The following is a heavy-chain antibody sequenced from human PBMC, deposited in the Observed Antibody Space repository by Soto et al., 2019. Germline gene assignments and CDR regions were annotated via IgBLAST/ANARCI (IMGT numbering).Heavy chain of an antibody. D-gene: IGHD3-10*01. V-gene: IGHV3-74*01. Sequence: EVQLVESGGGLVQPGGSLILSCAASGFTFSTYWMHWVRQAPGKGLVWVSRIIGDGSTTNYADSVKGRFTISRDNAKNMLYLQVSGLRAEDTAVYYCARGGLRSYWFDPWGQGTLVTVSS. CDR3: ARGGLRSYWFDP. CDR1: GFTFSTYW. CDR2: IIGDGSTT. J-gene: IGHJ5*02.